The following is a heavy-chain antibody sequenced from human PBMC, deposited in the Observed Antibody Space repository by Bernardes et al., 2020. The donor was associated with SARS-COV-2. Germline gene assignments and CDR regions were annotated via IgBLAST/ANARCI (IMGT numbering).Heavy chain of an antibody. J-gene: IGHJ3*02. V-gene: IGHV3-53*01. D-gene: IGHD2-21*01. CDR2: IYAGGTT. Sequence: GGSLRLSCAASGFTVSTYFMTWVRQAPGKGLEFVSVIYAGGTTYYADSVKGRFTISRDNSKNSLYLQMNSLTADDTAVYYCARSVVALSGGALDIWGQGTVVTVSS. CDR1: GFTVSTYF. CDR3: ARSVVALSGGALDI.